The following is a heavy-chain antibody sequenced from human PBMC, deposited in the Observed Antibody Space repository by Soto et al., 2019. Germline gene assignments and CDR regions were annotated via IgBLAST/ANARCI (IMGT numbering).Heavy chain of an antibody. CDR1: GYTFTSYD. Sequence: QVQLVQSGAEVKKPGASVKVSCKASGYTFTSYDINWVRQATGQGLEWMGWMNPNSGNTGYAQKFQGRVTMTRNTTISTAYMELSSLRSEDTAVYYCARYPTRRGYDAFDIWGQGTMVTVSS. V-gene: IGHV1-8*01. J-gene: IGHJ3*02. D-gene: IGHD5-12*01. CDR3: ARYPTRRGYDAFDI. CDR2: MNPNSGNT.